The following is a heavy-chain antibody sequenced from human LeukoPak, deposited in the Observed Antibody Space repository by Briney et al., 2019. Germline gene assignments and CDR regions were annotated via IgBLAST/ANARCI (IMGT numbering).Heavy chain of an antibody. CDR3: ARDKQYAFDI. J-gene: IGHJ3*02. CDR1: GYTFSSYG. Sequence: GASVKVSCKASGYTFSSYGISWVRQAPGQGLEWMGWISTSKGNTIYAQKLQGRVTLTTDTSTSTAYMELRSLRSGDTAVYYCARDKQYAFDIWGQGTMVTVSS. CDR2: ISTSKGNT. V-gene: IGHV1-18*01.